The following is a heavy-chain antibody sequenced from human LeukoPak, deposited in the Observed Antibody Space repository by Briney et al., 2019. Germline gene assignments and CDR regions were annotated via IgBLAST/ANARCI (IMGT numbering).Heavy chain of an antibody. CDR3: ARHADSGSGRHFYHYMDV. D-gene: IGHD3-22*01. V-gene: IGHV4-39*01. CDR1: GDTIIRDGYY. CDR2: VYYTGST. J-gene: IGHJ6*03. Sequence: PSETLSLTCSVSGDTIIRDGYYWGWIRQSPHKGLEWLGNVYYTGSTYSNPSLTSRVTISVDTSKNEFSLRLRSVTAADTASYYCARHADSGSGRHFYHYMDVWGKGTTVTVSS.